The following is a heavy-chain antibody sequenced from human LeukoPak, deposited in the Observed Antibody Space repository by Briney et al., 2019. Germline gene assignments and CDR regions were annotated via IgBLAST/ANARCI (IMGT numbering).Heavy chain of an antibody. J-gene: IGHJ4*02. CDR3: TTDPYYYVSDY. D-gene: IGHD3-10*02. Sequence: GESLKISCAASGFTFSKDWMSWVRQAPGKGLEWVGRIKSQADGATTDYAAPVKGRFTITRDDSKSTLYLQMNSLKTEDTAVYFCTTDPYYYVSDYWGQGTLVTVSS. CDR2: IKSQADGATT. CDR1: GFTFSKDW. V-gene: IGHV3-15*01.